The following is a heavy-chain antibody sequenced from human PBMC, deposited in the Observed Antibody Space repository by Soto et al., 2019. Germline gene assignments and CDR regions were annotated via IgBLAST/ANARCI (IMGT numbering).Heavy chain of an antibody. V-gene: IGHV4-34*01. Sequence: SETLSLTCAVYGGSFSGYYWSWIRQPPGKGLEWIGEINHSGSTNYNPSLKSRVTISVDTSKNQFSLKLSSVTAADTAVYYCARGSVIVGATRGAFDIWGQGTMVTVSS. CDR3: ARGSVIVGATRGAFDI. CDR1: GGSFSGYY. J-gene: IGHJ3*02. D-gene: IGHD1-26*01. CDR2: INHSGST.